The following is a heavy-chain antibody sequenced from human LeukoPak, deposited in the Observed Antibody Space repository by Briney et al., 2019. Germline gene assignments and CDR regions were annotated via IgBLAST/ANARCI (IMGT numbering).Heavy chain of an antibody. CDR3: ARPGTDYDYVWGSYRDNWFDP. Sequence: ASVKVSCKASGYTFIGYYMHWVRQAPGQGLEWMGWINPKSGGTNYAQKFQGRVTITADESTSTAYMELSSLRSEDTAVYYCARPGTDYDYVWGSYRDNWFDPWGQGTLVTVSS. V-gene: IGHV1-2*02. D-gene: IGHD3-16*02. CDR2: INPKSGGT. J-gene: IGHJ5*02. CDR1: GYTFIGYY.